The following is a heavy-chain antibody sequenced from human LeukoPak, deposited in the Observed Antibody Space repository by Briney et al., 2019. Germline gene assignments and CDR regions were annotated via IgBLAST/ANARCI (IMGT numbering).Heavy chain of an antibody. CDR1: GGSISSGDYY. D-gene: IGHD2-2*01. CDR2: IYYSGST. V-gene: IGHV4-61*08. Sequence: KSSETLSLTCTVSGGSISSGDYYWSWIRQPPGKGLEWIGYIYYSGSTNYNPSLKSRVTISVDTSKNQFSLKLSPVTAADTAVYYCARGPWVEYQSLTYNWFDPWGQGTLVTVSS. CDR3: ARGPWVEYQSLTYNWFDP. J-gene: IGHJ5*02.